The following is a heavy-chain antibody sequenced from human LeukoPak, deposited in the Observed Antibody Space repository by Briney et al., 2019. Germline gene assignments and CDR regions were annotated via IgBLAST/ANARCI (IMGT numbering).Heavy chain of an antibody. V-gene: IGHV4-38-2*02. Sequence: SETLSLTCTVSGGSISSGAYWGWVRQPPGEGLEWIATIYRTGSTYYNSSLESRVTISIDTSKNQFSLKLNSLTAADTAVYYCANSRYYYDSSGLPKSDAFDRWGQGTLVTVSS. CDR3: ANSRYYYDSSGLPKSDAFDR. D-gene: IGHD3-22*01. J-gene: IGHJ3*01. CDR1: GGSISSGAY. CDR2: IYRTGST.